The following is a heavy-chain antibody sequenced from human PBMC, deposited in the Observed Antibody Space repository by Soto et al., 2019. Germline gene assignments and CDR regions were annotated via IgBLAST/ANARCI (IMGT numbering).Heavy chain of an antibody. Sequence: QVQLVESGGGVVQPGRSLSLSCAASEFTFSSYAMHWVRQAPGKGLEWVAVISYDGSNKYYADSVKARFTISRDNSKNTLYLQMNSLRTEDTAVYYCVRDPNSGYDYLFDYCGQGTLVTVSS. D-gene: IGHD5-12*01. CDR2: ISYDGSNK. V-gene: IGHV3-30-3*01. CDR3: VRDPNSGYDYLFDY. J-gene: IGHJ4*02. CDR1: EFTFSSYA.